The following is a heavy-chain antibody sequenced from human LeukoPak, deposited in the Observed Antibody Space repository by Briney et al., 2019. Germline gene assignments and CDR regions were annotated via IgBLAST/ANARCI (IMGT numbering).Heavy chain of an antibody. D-gene: IGHD3-22*01. CDR1: GGTFSSYA. CDR3: ARSYLYSSDLGNDY. Sequence: SVKVSCKASGGTFSSYAISWVRQAPGQGLEWMGRIIPILGIANYAQKFQGRVTITADKSTSTAYMELSSLRSEATAVYYCARSYLYSSDLGNDYWGQGTLVTVSS. V-gene: IGHV1-69*04. J-gene: IGHJ4*02. CDR2: IIPILGIA.